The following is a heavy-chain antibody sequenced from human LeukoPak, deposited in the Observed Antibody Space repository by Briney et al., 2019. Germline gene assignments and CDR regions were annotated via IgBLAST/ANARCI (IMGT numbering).Heavy chain of an antibody. V-gene: IGHV3-30-3*02. D-gene: IGHD2-2*02. CDR1: GFTFSSYA. CDR2: ISYDGSNK. Sequence: GGSLRLSCAASGFTFSSYAMHWVRQAPGKGLEWVAVISYDGSNKYYADSVKGRFTISRDNSKNTLYLQMNSLRAEDTAVYYCAKAPLGYCSSTSCYTPGDWYFDLWGRGTLVTVSS. CDR3: AKAPLGYCSSTSCYTPGDWYFDL. J-gene: IGHJ2*01.